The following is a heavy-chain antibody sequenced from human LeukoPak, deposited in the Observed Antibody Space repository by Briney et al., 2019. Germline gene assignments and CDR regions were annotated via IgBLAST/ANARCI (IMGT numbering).Heavy chain of an antibody. J-gene: IGHJ4*02. V-gene: IGHV3-53*01. CDR3: ARGNTVTTLYFDY. CDR1: GFTVSSNY. Sequence: HPGGSLRLSCAASGFTVSSNYMSWVRQAPGKGLEWVSVIYTGVSTYYADSVKGRFTISRDNSKNTLYLQMNSLRAEDTAVYYCARGNTVTTLYFDYWGQGTLVTVSS. CDR2: IYTGVST. D-gene: IGHD4-17*01.